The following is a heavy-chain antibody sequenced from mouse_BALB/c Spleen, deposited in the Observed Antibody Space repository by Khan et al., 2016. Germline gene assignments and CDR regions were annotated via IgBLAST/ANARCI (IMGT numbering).Heavy chain of an antibody. Sequence: EVQLQESGAELVKPGASVKLSCTSSAFNIKDTYMHWVKQRPEQGLEWIGRIDPTNGNTKYDPKFQGKATITADTSSNTAYLQLNSLTSEDTAVYYCASRGPIFYVGSSYGYWGQGTTLTVSS. CDR1: AFNIKDTY. CDR2: IDPTNGNT. D-gene: IGHD1-1*01. J-gene: IGHJ2*01. CDR3: ASRGPIFYVGSSYGY. V-gene: IGHV14-3*02.